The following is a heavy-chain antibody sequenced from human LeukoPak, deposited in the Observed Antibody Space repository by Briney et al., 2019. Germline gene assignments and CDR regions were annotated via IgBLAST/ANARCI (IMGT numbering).Heavy chain of an antibody. V-gene: IGHV4-39*01. CDR2: IYYSGST. CDR1: GGSISSSSYS. D-gene: IGHD2-2*01. J-gene: IGHJ5*02. Sequence: TASETLSLTCTVSGGSISSSSYSWGWIRQPPGKGLEWIGSIYYSGSTYYNPSLKSRVTISVDTSKNQFSLKLSSVTAADTAVYYCASLRYQLLSWFDPWGQGTLVTVSS. CDR3: ASLRYQLLSWFDP.